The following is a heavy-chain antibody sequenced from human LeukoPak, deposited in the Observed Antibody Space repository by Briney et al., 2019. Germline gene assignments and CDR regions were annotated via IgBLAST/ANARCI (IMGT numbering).Heavy chain of an antibody. CDR1: GKTLTELS. J-gene: IGHJ4*02. D-gene: IGHD3-22*01. Sequence: ASVKVSCKVSGKTLTELSMYWVRQAPGKGLEWMVRFDPEDGETIYGQKFQGRITLTEDTSTDTAYMELSSLRSEDTAVYYCTTDPTYVPDSSGYMVYWGQGTLVTVSS. CDR3: TTDPTYVPDSSGYMVY. CDR2: FDPEDGET. V-gene: IGHV1-24*01.